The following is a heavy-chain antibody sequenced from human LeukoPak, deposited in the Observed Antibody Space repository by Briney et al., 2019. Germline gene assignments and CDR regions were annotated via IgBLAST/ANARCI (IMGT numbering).Heavy chain of an antibody. V-gene: IGHV3-30*04. J-gene: IGHJ4*02. CDR2: ISYDGSNK. D-gene: IGHD1-26*01. CDR1: GFTFSSYA. Sequence: PGRSLRLSCAASGFTFSSYAMHWVRQAPGKGPEWVAVISYDGSNKYYADSVKGRFTISRDNSKNTLYLQMDSLRAEDTAVYYCARDYYRDGYYFDYWGQGTLVTVSS. CDR3: ARDYYRDGYYFDY.